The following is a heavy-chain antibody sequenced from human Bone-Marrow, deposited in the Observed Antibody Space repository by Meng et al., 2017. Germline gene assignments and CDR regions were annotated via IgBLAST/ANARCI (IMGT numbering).Heavy chain of an antibody. Sequence: GGSLRLSCAASGFTFSSYAMHWVRQAPGKGLEWVAVISYDGSNKYYADSVKGRFTISRDNSKNTLYLQMNSLRAEDTAVYYCARWAGGEYYFDYWGQGTLVTVSS. D-gene: IGHD3-16*01. CDR1: GFTFSSYA. CDR2: ISYDGSNK. CDR3: ARWAGGEYYFDY. J-gene: IGHJ4*02. V-gene: IGHV3-30*01.